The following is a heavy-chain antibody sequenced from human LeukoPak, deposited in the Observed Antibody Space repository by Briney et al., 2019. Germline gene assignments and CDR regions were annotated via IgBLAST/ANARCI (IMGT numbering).Heavy chain of an antibody. Sequence: PSETLSLTCTVSGGSFSSGNYYWSWIRQPPGKGLEWIGYIYYSGSTSYNPSLKSRVSISIDTSKNQFSLKLSSVTAADTAVYYCARGGYSSGWYYFDYWGQGTLVTVSS. CDR1: GGSFSSGNYY. CDR2: IYYSGST. V-gene: IGHV4-30-4*01. D-gene: IGHD6-19*01. CDR3: ARGGYSSGWYYFDY. J-gene: IGHJ4*02.